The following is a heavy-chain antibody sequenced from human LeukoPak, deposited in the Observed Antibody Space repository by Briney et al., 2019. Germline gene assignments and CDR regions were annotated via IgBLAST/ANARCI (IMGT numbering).Heavy chain of an antibody. CDR2: MSWNGGSI. D-gene: IGHD4-17*01. CDR3: VKYDYGDRAYDY. J-gene: IGHJ4*02. Sequence: GGALRLSCEASGFTFDDYAMHWVRQAPGQGVEWVSGMSWNGGSIGYADSVKGRFTISRDNAKTTLHLQMSSLRAEDTAVYYCVKYDYGDRAYDYWGQGTLVTVSS. V-gene: IGHV3-9*01. CDR1: GFTFDDYA.